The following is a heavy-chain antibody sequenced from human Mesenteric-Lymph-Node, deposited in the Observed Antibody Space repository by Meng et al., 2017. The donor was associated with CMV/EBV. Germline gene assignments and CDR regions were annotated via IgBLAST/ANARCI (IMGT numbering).Heavy chain of an antibody. CDR3: TTAPHCGSTTCPYYFYYSGLDV. CDR1: GFTFSNAW. J-gene: IGHJ6*02. D-gene: IGHD2-2*01. V-gene: IGHV3-15*01. CDR2: IKSKTDGGTT. Sequence: GGSLRLSCAASGFTFSNAWMNWVRQAPGKGLEWVGRIKSKTDGGTTDYAAPVKGRFTISRDDSKNRVDLQMNSLKIEDTAVYYCTTAPHCGSTTCPYYFYYSGLDVWGQGTTVTVSS.